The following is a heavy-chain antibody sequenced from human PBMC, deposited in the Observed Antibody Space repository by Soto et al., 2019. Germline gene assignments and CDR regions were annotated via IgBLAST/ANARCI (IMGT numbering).Heavy chain of an antibody. CDR2: ISGSGGST. CDR1: LFTFDNFA. CDR3: AKGSGSDDRRY. J-gene: IGHJ4*02. V-gene: IGHV3-23*01. D-gene: IGHD1-26*01. Sequence: GGSLRLSCATSLFTFDNFAMNWVRQAPGKGLEWVSAISGSGGSTYYADSVKGRFTISRDNSKNTLSLQMNSLRADDTDVFYCAKGSGSDDRRYWGQGT.